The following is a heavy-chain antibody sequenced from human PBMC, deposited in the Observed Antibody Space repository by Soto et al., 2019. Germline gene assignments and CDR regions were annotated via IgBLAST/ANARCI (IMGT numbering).Heavy chain of an antibody. CDR2: IYYSDNT. D-gene: IGHD3-16*01. CDR3: VPRKGDPFT. Sequence: SETLSLTCTVSGGSISDYYWSWIRQPPGKGLEWIGYIYYSDNTYYADSVKGRFTISRDNSKNTLSLQMNSLRVEDSAVYYCVPRKGDPFTWGPGTLVTVSS. CDR1: GGSISDYY. J-gene: IGHJ4*02. V-gene: IGHV4-59*12.